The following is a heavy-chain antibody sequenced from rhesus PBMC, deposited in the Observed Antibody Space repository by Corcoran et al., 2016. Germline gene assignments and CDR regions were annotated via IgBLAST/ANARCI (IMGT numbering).Heavy chain of an antibody. CDR3: ATSVYTGRYFDI. D-gene: IGHD5-24*01. Sequence: QLQLQESGPGLVKPSETLSLTCAVSGVPISSNSWSWIRQPPGKGLEWIGRISGSDGSTDYNPSLKSRVTISTDTSKKQFSLKLSSVTAADTAVYYCATSVYTGRYFDIWGPGTPVTISS. V-gene: IGHV4-173*01. J-gene: IGHJ2*01. CDR2: ISGSDGST. CDR1: GVPISSNS.